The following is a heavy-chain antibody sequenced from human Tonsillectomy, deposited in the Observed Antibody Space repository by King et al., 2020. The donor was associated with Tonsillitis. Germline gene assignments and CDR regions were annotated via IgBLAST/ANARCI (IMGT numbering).Heavy chain of an antibody. D-gene: IGHD1-14*01. CDR1: GYSFTSYW. J-gene: IGHJ3*02. CDR2: IDPSDSYT. V-gene: IGHV5-10-1*01. CDR3: ARPRAEISPSPEMAAFDI. Sequence: QLVQSGAEVKKPGESLRISCEGSGYSFTSYWINWVRQMPGKGLEWMGKIDPSDSYTNYSPSFQGHVTISADKSISTAYLQWSSLKASDTAMYYCARPRAEISPSPEMAAFDIWGQGTMVTVSS.